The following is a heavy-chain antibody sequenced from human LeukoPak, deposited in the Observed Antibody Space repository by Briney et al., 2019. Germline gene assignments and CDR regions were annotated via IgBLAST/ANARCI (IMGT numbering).Heavy chain of an antibody. D-gene: IGHD1-26*01. J-gene: IGHJ4*02. CDR2: INHSGST. V-gene: IGHV4-34*01. CDR3: ARAPIVGATGLGY. Sequence: SETLSLTCAVYGGSFGGYYWSWIRQPPGKGLEWIGEINHSGSTNYNPSLKSRVTISVDTSKNQFSLKLSSVTAADTAVYYCARAPIVGATGLGYWGQGTLVTVSS. CDR1: GGSFGGYY.